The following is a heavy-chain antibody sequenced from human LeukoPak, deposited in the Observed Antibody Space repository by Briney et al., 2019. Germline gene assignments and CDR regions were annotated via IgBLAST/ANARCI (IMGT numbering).Heavy chain of an antibody. V-gene: IGHV4-39*01. J-gene: IGHJ4*02. CDR1: GGSISSSSYY. CDR3: ASHYFDY. Sequence: SETLSLTCTVSGGSISSSSYYWGWIRQPPGKGLEWIGSIYYSGNTYYNPSLKSRVTISVDTSKNQFSLKLSSVTAADTAVYYCASHYFDYWGQGTLVTVSS. CDR2: IYYSGNT.